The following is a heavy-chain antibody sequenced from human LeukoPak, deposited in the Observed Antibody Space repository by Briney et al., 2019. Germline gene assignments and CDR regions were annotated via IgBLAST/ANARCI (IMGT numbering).Heavy chain of an antibody. CDR2: MNPNSGNT. J-gene: IGHJ4*02. V-gene: IGHV1-8*01. CDR1: GYTFTSCD. CDR3: ARRNTGVVAGLDC. Sequence: ASVKVSCKASGYTFTSCDINWVRQATGQGLEWMGWMNPNSGNTGYAQKFQGRVTMTRNTSISTAYMELSSLRSEDAAVYYCARRNTGVVAGLDCWGQGTLVTVSS. D-gene: IGHD5-18*01.